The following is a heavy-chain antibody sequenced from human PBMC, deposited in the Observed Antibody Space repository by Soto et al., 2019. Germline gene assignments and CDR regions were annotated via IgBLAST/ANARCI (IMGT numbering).Heavy chain of an antibody. CDR3: ARDLIVDGPDNYAMDV. CDR1: GYTFTGYY. Sequence: ASVKVSCKASGYTFTGYYMHWVRQAPGQGLEWMGWINPNSGGTNYAQKFQGRVTMTRDTSISTAYMELSRLTSDDSAVYYCARDLIVDGPDNYAMDVWGQGTTVTVSS. CDR2: INPNSGGT. J-gene: IGHJ6*02. D-gene: IGHD3-22*01. V-gene: IGHV1-2*02.